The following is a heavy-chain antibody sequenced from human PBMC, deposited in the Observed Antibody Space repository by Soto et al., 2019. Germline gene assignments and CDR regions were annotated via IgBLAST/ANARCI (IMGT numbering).Heavy chain of an antibody. D-gene: IGHD2-2*01. Sequence: EVQLLESGGGLVQPGGSLRLSCVASGFTFSRYVMSWVRQAPGKGLEWVSTINSNGDSTYYADSVKGRFTISRDNSKISLYLQMKSLRAEDTAVYYCARVPDLDCCSRTSCLYYFDYWGQGALVTVSS. CDR2: INSNGDST. V-gene: IGHV3-23*01. CDR1: GFTFSRYV. CDR3: ARVPDLDCCSRTSCLYYFDY. J-gene: IGHJ4*02.